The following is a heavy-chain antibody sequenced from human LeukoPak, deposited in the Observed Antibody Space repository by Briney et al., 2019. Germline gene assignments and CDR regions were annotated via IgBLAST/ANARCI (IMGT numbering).Heavy chain of an antibody. CDR3: VKNLGVHPD. V-gene: IGHV3-30-3*02. D-gene: IGHD1-1*01. CDR1: GFTFSSYA. CDR2: ISYDGSNK. J-gene: IGHJ4*02. Sequence: GGSLRLSCAASGFTFSSYAMHWVRQAPGKGLEWVAVISYDGSNKYYADSVRGRFTISRDNSKNTLYLQMNSLRAEDTAVYYCVKNLGVHPDWGQGTLVTVSS.